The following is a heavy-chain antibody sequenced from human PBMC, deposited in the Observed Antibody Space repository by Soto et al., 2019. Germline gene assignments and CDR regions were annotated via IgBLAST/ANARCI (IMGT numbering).Heavy chain of an antibody. J-gene: IGHJ3*01. D-gene: IGHD4-17*01. CDR2: ISAGGGST. Sequence: PGGSLRLSCAASGFTLSTYAMSWVRQAPGKGLEWVSAISAGGGSTYYADSVNGRFTISRDSSINMLYLQMNSLRTEDTAVYYCAHPRGYGGFDAYDFWGQGAMVTVSS. V-gene: IGHV3-23*01. CDR3: AHPRGYGGFDAYDF. CDR1: GFTLSTYA.